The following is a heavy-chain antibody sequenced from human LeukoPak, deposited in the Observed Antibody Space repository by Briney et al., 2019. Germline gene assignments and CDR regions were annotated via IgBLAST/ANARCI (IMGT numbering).Heavy chain of an antibody. CDR3: ARAGDILLVSYFHYYGMDV. V-gene: IGHV3-21*01. J-gene: IGHJ6*02. CDR2: ISSTSNYI. CDR1: GFNFNTYS. Sequence: GGSLRPSCAVSGFNFNTYSMNWVRQAPGKGPEWVSSISSTSNYIYYAESVKGRFAVSRDNAKNSLYLQMNSLRADDTAVYYCARAGDILLVSYFHYYGMDVWGQGTTVIVSS. D-gene: IGHD7-27*01.